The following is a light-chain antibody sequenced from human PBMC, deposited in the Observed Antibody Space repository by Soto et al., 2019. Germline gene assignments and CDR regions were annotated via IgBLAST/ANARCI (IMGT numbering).Light chain of an antibody. J-gene: IGKJ4*01. V-gene: IGKV1-27*01. CDR2: AAS. CDR3: QNDNSAPPAGT. CDR1: QGINNH. Sequence: DFQMTQSPSSLSASVGDRVTITCRASQGINNHLAWFQQKPGKVPKVLIYAASTLQSGVPSRLSGSGAGTDFTLTISSLQPEDVATYYCQNDNSAPPAGTFGGGTKVEIK.